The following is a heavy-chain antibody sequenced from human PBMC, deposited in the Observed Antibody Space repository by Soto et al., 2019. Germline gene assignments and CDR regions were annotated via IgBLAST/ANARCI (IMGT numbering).Heavy chain of an antibody. CDR1: GFSLSTSGVG. V-gene: IGHV2-5*02. J-gene: IGHJ3*02. D-gene: IGHD1-1*01. CDR3: ALSGGNGRTDAFDS. Sequence: QITLKESGPTLVKPTQTLTLTCTFSGFSLSTSGVGVGWIRQPPGKALEWLALLYWDDDKRYSPSLKSMLTITTARSKDQVALTMTYMDPMDTSTYYCALSGGNGRTDAFDSWGRGSMVTVSS. CDR2: LYWDDDK.